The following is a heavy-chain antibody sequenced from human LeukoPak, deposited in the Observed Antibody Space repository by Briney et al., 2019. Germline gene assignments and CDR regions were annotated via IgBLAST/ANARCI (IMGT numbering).Heavy chain of an antibody. CDR3: AGAYCGGDCYSGRAFDI. Sequence: SETLSLTCTVSGGSISSGSYYWSWIRQPPGKGLEWIGEVYHSGSTNYYPSLKSRVTISIEKSKNQFSLKLSSVTAADTAVYYCAGAYCGGDCYSGRAFDIWGQGTMVTVSS. V-gene: IGHV4-39*07. D-gene: IGHD2-21*02. CDR2: VYHSGST. CDR1: GGSISSGSYY. J-gene: IGHJ3*02.